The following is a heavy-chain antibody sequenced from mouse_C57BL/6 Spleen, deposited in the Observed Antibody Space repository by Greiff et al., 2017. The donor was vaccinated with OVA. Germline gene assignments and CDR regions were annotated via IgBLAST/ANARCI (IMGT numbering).Heavy chain of an antibody. Sequence: EVQLQQSGPELVKPGASVKISCKASGYTFTDYYMNWVKQSHGKSLEWIGDINPNNGGTSYNQKFKGKATLTVDKSSSTAYMELRSLTSEDSAVYYCARRLGRDYYAMDYWGQGTSVTVSS. V-gene: IGHV1-26*01. CDR1: GYTFTDYY. CDR3: ARRLGRDYYAMDY. J-gene: IGHJ4*01. CDR2: INPNNGGT. D-gene: IGHD4-1*01.